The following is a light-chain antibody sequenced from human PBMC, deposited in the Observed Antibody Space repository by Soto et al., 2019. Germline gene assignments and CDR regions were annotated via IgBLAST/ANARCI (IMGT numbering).Light chain of an antibody. V-gene: IGKV1-27*01. J-gene: IGKJ3*01. CDR1: HDISNY. CDR3: QKYNSASFT. Sequence: DSPVTQSPSSLSASVGDRVTITCRATHDISNYLVWYQQKPGKVPKLLIYAASTLQSGAPSRFSGSGSGTDFTLTISSLQPEDVATYYCQKYNSASFTFGPGTKVDIK. CDR2: AAS.